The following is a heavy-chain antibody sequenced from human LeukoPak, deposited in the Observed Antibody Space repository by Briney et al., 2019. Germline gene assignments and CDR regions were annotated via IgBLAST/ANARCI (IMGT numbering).Heavy chain of an antibody. V-gene: IGHV3-21*05. CDR1: GFTFINYN. D-gene: IGHD1-26*01. J-gene: IGHJ6*04. CDR3: VRAREMDV. Sequence: GGSLRLSCAGSGFTFINYNMNWVRQAPGRGAEWVSFSSPAGSDIYYADSVRGRFTISRDDARNSLFLQMNSLRAEDTAVYYCVRAREMDVWGKGTTVTVTS. CDR2: SSPAGSDI.